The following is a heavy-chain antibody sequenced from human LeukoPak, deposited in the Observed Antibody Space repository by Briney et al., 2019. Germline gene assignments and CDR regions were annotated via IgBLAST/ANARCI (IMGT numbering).Heavy chain of an antibody. J-gene: IGHJ4*02. CDR1: GFTFSSYG. CDR2: ISYDGSNK. V-gene: IGHV3-30*03. CDR3: ARILGSGYSYGCLGY. D-gene: IGHD5-18*01. Sequence: GGSLRLSCAASGFTFSSYGMHWVRQAPGKGLERVAVISYDGSNKYYADSVKGRFTISRDNSKNTLYLQMNSLRAEDTAVYYCARILGSGYSYGCLGYWGQGTLVTVSS.